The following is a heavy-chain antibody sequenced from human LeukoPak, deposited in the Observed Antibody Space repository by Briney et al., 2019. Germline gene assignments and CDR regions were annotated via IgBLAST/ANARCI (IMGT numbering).Heavy chain of an antibody. CDR1: GDSISRGGYY. CDR3: ARVVLTTVELRFDY. D-gene: IGHD4-11*01. V-gene: IGHV4-31*03. J-gene: IGHJ4*02. CDR2: IYYSGST. Sequence: SETLSLTCTVSGDSISRGGYYWSSIRQHPGKGLEWNGYIYYSGSTDYNPSLKSRATISVDTAKNQFSLHLSFVTAADTAVYYCARVVLTTVELRFDYWGQGSLVTVSS.